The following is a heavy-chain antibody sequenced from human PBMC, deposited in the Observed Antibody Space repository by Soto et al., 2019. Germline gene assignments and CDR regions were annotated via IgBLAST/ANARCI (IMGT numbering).Heavy chain of an antibody. CDR2: INAGNGNT. CDR3: ARVNAYYDFWSGYYYFDY. V-gene: IGHV1-3*01. D-gene: IGHD3-3*01. CDR1: GYTFTSYA. Sequence: ASVKVSCKASGYTFTSYAMHWVRQAPGQRLEWMGWINAGNGNTKYSQKFQGRVTITRDTSASTAYMELSSLRSEDTAVYYCARVNAYYDFWSGYYYFDYWGQGTLVTVSS. J-gene: IGHJ4*02.